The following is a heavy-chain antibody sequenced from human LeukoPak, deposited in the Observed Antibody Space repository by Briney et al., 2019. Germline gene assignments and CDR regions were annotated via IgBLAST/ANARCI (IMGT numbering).Heavy chain of an antibody. J-gene: IGHJ4*02. CDR3: ARFARPGIAAAGTGY. V-gene: IGHV5-51*01. D-gene: IGHD6-13*01. CDR1: GYSFTSYW. CDR2: IYPGDSDT. Sequence: GESLKISCKGSGYSFTSYWIGWVRQMPGKGLEWMGIIYPGDSDTRYSPSFQGQVTISADKSISTAYLQWSSLKASDTAMYYCARFARPGIAAAGTGYWGQGTLVTVSS.